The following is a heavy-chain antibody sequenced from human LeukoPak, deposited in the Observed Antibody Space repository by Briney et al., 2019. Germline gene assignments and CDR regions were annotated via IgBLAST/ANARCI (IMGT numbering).Heavy chain of an antibody. CDR2: ISSSSSYI. D-gene: IGHD5-18*01. Sequence: GGSLRLSCAASGFTFSSYSMNWVRQAPGKGLEWVSSISSSSSYIYYADSVKGRFTISRDNAKNSLYLQMNSLRAEDTAVYYCARVYVDTAMVYYFDYWDQGTLVTVSS. V-gene: IGHV3-21*01. J-gene: IGHJ4*02. CDR3: ARVYVDTAMVYYFDY. CDR1: GFTFSSYS.